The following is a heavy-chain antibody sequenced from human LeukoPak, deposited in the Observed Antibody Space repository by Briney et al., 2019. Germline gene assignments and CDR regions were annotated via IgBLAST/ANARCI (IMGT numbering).Heavy chain of an antibody. D-gene: IGHD3-10*01. CDR1: GGSISSYY. Sequence: SETLSLTCTVSGGSISSYYWSWIRQPPGKGLEWIGYIYYSGSTNYNPSLKSRVTISVDTSKNQFSLKLSSVTAADTAVYYCARSITMVRGVIWPYFDYWGQGTLVTVSS. CDR3: ARSITMVRGVIWPYFDY. CDR2: IYYSGST. J-gene: IGHJ4*02. V-gene: IGHV4-59*08.